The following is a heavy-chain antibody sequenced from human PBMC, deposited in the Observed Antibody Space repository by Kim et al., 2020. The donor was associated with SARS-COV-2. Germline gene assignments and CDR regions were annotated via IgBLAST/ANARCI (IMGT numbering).Heavy chain of an antibody. J-gene: IGHJ6*02. D-gene: IGHD3-10*01. V-gene: IGHV1-69*13. CDR2: IIPIFGTA. CDR3: ASPAYYYGSGSSYYYYGMDV. CDR1: GGTFSSYA. Sequence: SVKVSCKASGGTFSSYAISWVRQAPGQGLEWMGGIIPIFGTANYAQKFQGRVTITADESTSTAYMELSSLRSEDTAVYYCASPAYYYGSGSSYYYYGMDVWGQGTTVTVSS.